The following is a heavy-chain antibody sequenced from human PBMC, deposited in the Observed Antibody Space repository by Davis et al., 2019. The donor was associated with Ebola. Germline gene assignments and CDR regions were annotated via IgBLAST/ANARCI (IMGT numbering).Heavy chain of an antibody. CDR1: GDSVSSNSAA. D-gene: IGHD3-3*01. CDR2: TYYRSKWYN. J-gene: IGHJ5*02. CDR3: ARLGYDFWSGYYGGNWFDP. Sequence: SQTLSLTCAISGDSVSSNSAAWNWIRQSPSRGLEWLGRTYYRSKWYNDYAVSVKSRITINPDTSKNQFSLQLNSVTPEDTAVYYCARLGYDFWSGYYGGNWFDPWGQGTLVTVSS. V-gene: IGHV6-1*01.